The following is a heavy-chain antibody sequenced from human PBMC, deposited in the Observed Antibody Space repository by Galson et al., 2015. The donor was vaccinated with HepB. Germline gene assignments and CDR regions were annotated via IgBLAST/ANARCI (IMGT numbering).Heavy chain of an antibody. Sequence: SLRLSCAASGFTFSSYSMNWVRQAPGKGLEWVSSISSSSYIYYADSVKGRFTISRDNAKNSLYLQMNSLRAEDTAVYYCARVIAAAGSKYYFDYWGQGTLVTVSS. V-gene: IGHV3-21*01. D-gene: IGHD6-13*01. CDR1: GFTFSSYS. CDR2: ISSSSYI. J-gene: IGHJ4*02. CDR3: ARVIAAAGSKYYFDY.